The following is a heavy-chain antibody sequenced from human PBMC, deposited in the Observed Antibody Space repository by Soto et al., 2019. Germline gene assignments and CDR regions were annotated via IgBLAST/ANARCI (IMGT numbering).Heavy chain of an antibody. V-gene: IGHV3-23*01. CDR3: AKHLSNGSPDY. D-gene: IGHD2-15*01. CDR1: GLTFSSYA. CDR2: ISGSGGGT. Sequence: EVQLLESGGALVQPGRSLRLSCAASGLTFSSYAMSWLRQAPGKGLEWVSLISGSGGGTYYADSVKGRFTISRDNSKNTLYLQMNSLRAEDTAVFYCAKHLSNGSPDYWGQGTLVTVSS. J-gene: IGHJ4*02.